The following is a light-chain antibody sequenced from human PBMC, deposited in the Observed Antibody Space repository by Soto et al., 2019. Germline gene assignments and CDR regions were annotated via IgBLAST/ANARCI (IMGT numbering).Light chain of an antibody. CDR2: DAS. V-gene: IGKV3-11*01. J-gene: IGKJ4*01. CDR1: QSVSSY. CDR3: QQRRNGPPLT. Sequence: EIVSTQSPATLSLSPGERATLSCRASQSVSSYLAWYQQKPGQAPRLLIYDASNRATGIPARFSGSGSGSDFTLSISRREPEDFAVYYCQQRRNGPPLTVCGGTKVEIK.